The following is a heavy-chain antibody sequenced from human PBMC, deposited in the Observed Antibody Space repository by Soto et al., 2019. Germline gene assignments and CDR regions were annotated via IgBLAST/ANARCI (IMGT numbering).Heavy chain of an antibody. CDR1: VYTFTSYG. J-gene: IGHJ4*02. D-gene: IGHD5-18*01. CDR2: ISAYNGNT. Sequence: GASVKVSCKASVYTFTSYGISWVRQAPGQGLEWMGWISAYNGNTNYAQKLQGRDTMTTDTSTSTAYMELRSLRSDDMAVYYCARDCCGYSYGYSYWGQGTPVTVSS. V-gene: IGHV1-18*03. CDR3: ARDCCGYSYGYSY.